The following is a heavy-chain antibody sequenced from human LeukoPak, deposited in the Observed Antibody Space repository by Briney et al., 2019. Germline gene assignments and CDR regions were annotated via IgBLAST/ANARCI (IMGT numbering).Heavy chain of an antibody. V-gene: IGHV4-39*07. CDR2: IYYSGST. CDR3: ASNYYGSGSYYEFDP. J-gene: IGHJ5*02. D-gene: IGHD3-10*01. Sequence: PSETLSLTCTVSGGSISSSSYYWGWIRQPPGKGLEWIGSIYYSGSTYYNPSLKSRVTISVDTSKNQFSLKLSSVTAADTAVYYCASNYYGSGSYYEFDPWGQGTLVTVSS. CDR1: GGSISSSSYY.